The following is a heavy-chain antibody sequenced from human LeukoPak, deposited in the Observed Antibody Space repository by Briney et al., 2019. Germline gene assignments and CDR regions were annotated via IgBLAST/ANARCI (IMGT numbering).Heavy chain of an antibody. CDR3: TPAYDSSGYYPFDY. J-gene: IGHJ4*02. V-gene: IGHV3-73*01. D-gene: IGHD3-22*01. CDR2: IRSKANSYAT. CDR1: GFTFSGSA. Sequence: GGSLRLSCAASGFTFSGSAMRWVRQASGKGLGWVGRIRSKANSYATAYAASVKGRFTISRDDSKNTAYLQMNSLKTEDTAVYYCTPAYDSSGYYPFDYWGQGTLVTVSS.